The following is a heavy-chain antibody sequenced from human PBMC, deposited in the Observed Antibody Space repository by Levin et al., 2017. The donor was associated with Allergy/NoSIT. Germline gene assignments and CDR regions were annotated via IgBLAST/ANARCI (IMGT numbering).Heavy chain of an antibody. Sequence: SETLSLTCIVSGDSISSITYYWGWIRQPPGKGLEWLGTIYSSGTLYYNPSLKSRVTISLDSSRNQFPLKLSPVTAADTAVYYCARHLRKPPRGGFDPWGQGTLVTVSS. CDR2: IYSSGTL. CDR3: ARHLRKPPRGGFDP. CDR1: GDSISSITYY. V-gene: IGHV4-39*01. J-gene: IGHJ5*02.